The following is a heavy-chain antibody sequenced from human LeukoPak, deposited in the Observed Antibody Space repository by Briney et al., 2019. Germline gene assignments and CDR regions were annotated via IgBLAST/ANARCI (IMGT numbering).Heavy chain of an antibody. J-gene: IGHJ4*02. CDR1: GYTFTSYF. V-gene: IGHV1-46*01. CDR2: INPSGGST. Sequence: ASVKVSCKASGYTFTSYFMHWVRQTPGQGLDWMGIINPSGGSTSYAQKFQGRVTMTRDTSTSTVYMELSSLRSEDTAVYYCARDSADYGDYDYWGQGTLVTVSS. D-gene: IGHD4-17*01. CDR3: ARDSADYGDYDY.